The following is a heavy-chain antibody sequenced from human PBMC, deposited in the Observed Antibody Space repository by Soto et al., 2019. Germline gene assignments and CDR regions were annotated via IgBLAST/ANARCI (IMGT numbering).Heavy chain of an antibody. V-gene: IGHV1-69*01. D-gene: IGHD1-26*01. CDR1: GGTFSSYA. J-gene: IGHJ6*02. CDR2: IIPIFGTA. CDR3: ARHSGSYSKYYYYYGMDV. Sequence: QVPLVQSGAEVKKPGSSVKVSCKASGGTFSSYAISWVRQAPGQGLEWMGGIIPIFGTANYAQKFQGRVTITADESTSTAYMELSSLRSEDTAVYYCARHSGSYSKYYYYYGMDVWGQGTTVTVSS.